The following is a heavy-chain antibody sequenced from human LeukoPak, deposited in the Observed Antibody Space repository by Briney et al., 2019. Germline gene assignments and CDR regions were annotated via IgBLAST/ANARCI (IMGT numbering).Heavy chain of an antibody. CDR3: ARGSPDFWSPYNWFDP. Sequence: GGSLRLSCAASGFSFSTYPMSWVRQAPGKGLEWVSYISSSGSTIYYADSVNGRFTISRDNAKNSLYLQMNSLRAEDTAVYYCARGSPDFWSPYNWFDPWGQGTLVTVSS. V-gene: IGHV3-48*04. D-gene: IGHD3-3*01. J-gene: IGHJ5*02. CDR1: GFSFSTYP. CDR2: ISSSGSTI.